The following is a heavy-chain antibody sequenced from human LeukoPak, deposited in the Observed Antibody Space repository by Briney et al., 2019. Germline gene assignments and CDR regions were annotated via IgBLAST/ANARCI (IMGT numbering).Heavy chain of an antibody. CDR1: GYNFNSYY. V-gene: IGHV1-46*02. CDR2: INPSGGGT. Sequence: ASVKVSCKASGYNFNSYYMHWVRQGPGQGLEWMGIINPSGGGTNYAQRFQGRVTMTRDTSTSTVYMELSSLRSEDTAVYHCAREHSTAYPFAYWGQGTLVTVSS. J-gene: IGHJ4*02. D-gene: IGHD2/OR15-2a*01. CDR3: AREHSTAYPFAY.